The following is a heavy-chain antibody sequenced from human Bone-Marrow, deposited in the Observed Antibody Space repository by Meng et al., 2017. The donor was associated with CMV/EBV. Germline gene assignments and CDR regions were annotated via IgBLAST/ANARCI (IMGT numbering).Heavy chain of an antibody. Sequence: GSLRLSCAVYGGSFSGYYWSWIRQPPGKGLEWIGEINHSGSTNYNPSLKSRVTISVDTSKNQFSLKLSSVTAADTAVYYCARRIAARPNAFAIWGPGKMV. CDR3: ARRIAARPNAFAI. CDR1: GGSFSGYY. D-gene: IGHD6-6*01. J-gene: IGHJ3*02. CDR2: INHSGST. V-gene: IGHV4-34*01.